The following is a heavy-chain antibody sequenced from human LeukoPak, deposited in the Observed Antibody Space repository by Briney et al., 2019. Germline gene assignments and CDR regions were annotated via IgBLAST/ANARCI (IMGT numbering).Heavy chain of an antibody. J-gene: IGHJ4*02. CDR1: GFTFSSYS. Sequence: GGSLRLSCAASGFTFSSYSMNWVRQAPGKGLEWVSTISGSGGSTYYADSVKGRFTISRDNSKNTLFLQMNSLRAEDTAIYYCAKVPIAVAASRIYFDYWGQGTLVTVSS. D-gene: IGHD6-19*01. V-gene: IGHV3-23*01. CDR2: ISGSGGST. CDR3: AKVPIAVAASRIYFDY.